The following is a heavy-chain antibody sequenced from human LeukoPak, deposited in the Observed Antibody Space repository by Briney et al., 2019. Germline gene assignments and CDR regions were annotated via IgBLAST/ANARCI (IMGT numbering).Heavy chain of an antibody. CDR2: ISFDGSFR. V-gene: IGHV3-30*18. D-gene: IGHD5-18*01. CDR1: GFTFRSFA. Sequence: PGGSLRLSCAASGFTFRSFAMRWVRQAPGKGLEWVADISFDGSFRYYADSVKGRFTISRDNSKNTVYLQMSSLRTEDTAVYYCAKLGDLDTAMVFESWGQGTLVTVSS. CDR3: AKLGDLDTAMVFES. J-gene: IGHJ4*02.